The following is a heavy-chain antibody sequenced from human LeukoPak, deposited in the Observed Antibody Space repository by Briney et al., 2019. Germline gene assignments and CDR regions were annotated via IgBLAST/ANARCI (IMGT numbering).Heavy chain of an antibody. CDR1: GGSIRRSSYY. Sequence: SETLSLTCAVSGGSIRRSSYYWGRIRQPPGKGLEWIGSIYYSGTTYYNPSLKSRVTISVDTSKNQFSLDLNSVTAADTAVYYCATQVGAARTYFDYWGQGTLVTVSS. CDR2: IYYSGTT. J-gene: IGHJ4*02. V-gene: IGHV4-39*01. D-gene: IGHD6-6*01. CDR3: ATQVGAARTYFDY.